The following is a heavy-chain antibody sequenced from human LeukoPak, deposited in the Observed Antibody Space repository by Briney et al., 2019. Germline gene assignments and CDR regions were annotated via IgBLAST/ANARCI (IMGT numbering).Heavy chain of an antibody. Sequence: GGSLRLSCAASGFTFSSYAMSWVRQAPGKGLEWVSAISDSGGSTYYADSVKGRFTISRDNSKNTLYLQMNSLRAEDTAVYYCAKRASGGSGWYGYFDYWGQGTLVTVSS. V-gene: IGHV3-23*01. J-gene: IGHJ4*02. CDR2: ISDSGGST. CDR1: GFTFSSYA. D-gene: IGHD6-19*01. CDR3: AKRASGGSGWYGYFDY.